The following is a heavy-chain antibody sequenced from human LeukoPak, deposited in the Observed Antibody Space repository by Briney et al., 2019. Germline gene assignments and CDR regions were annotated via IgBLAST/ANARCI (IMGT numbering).Heavy chain of an antibody. J-gene: IGHJ5*02. CDR3: ARRHRYCSGGSCYPRYNWFDP. V-gene: IGHV4-34*01. Sequence: PSETLSLTCAVYGGSFSGYYWSWIRQPPGKGLEWIGEINHSGSTNYNPSLKSRVTISVDTSKNQFSLKLSSVTAADTAVYYCARRHRYCSGGSCYPRYNWFDPWGQGTLVTVSS. D-gene: IGHD2-15*01. CDR1: GGSFSGYY. CDR2: INHSGST.